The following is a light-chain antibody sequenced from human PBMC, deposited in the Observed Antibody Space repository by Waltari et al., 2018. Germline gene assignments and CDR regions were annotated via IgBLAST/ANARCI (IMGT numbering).Light chain of an antibody. J-gene: IGKJ1*01. CDR1: QSLRST. CDR2: GTS. CDR3: QQYDYWPWT. Sequence: VLTQPPVPLSLSPGASATLSCRASQSLRSTFAWFQQKPVQPPRHLIFGTSTRATGVPAMFSGSGSGTEFSLTISSLRPEDFATYDCQQYDYWPWTFGQGTRVKAK. V-gene: IGKV3D-15*01.